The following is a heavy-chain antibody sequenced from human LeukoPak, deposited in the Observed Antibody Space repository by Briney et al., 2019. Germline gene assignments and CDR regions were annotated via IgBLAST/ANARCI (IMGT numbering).Heavy chain of an antibody. CDR3: ARGLGVVTDYYFDY. J-gene: IGHJ4*02. Sequence: SETLSLTCAVYGGSFSGYYWSWIRQPPGKGLEWIGEINHSGSTNYNPSLKSRVTISVDTSKNQFSLKLSSVTAADTAVYYCARGLGVVTDYYFDYWGQGTLVTVSS. D-gene: IGHD2-21*02. V-gene: IGHV4-34*01. CDR2: INHSGST. CDR1: GGSFSGYY.